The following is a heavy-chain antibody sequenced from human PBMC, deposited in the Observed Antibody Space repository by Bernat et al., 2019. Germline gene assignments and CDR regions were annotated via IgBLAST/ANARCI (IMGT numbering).Heavy chain of an antibody. V-gene: IGHV4-59*01. D-gene: IGHD6-19*01. CDR1: GVSISSYW. J-gene: IGHJ5*02. CDR3: VRGGDSGGWYWFDP. Sequence: QLQLQESGPGLVKPSETLSLTCTVSGVSISSYWWSWIRQPPGKTLEWIGNIYYSGSTNYNPSLKSRVTISVDTSKNQFSLNLSSVTAADTAVYYCVRGGDSGGWYWFDPWGQGTLVTVSS. CDR2: IYYSGST.